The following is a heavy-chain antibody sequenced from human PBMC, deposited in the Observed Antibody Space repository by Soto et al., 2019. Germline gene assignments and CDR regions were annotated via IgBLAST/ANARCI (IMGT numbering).Heavy chain of an antibody. CDR2: IIPVLGNA. D-gene: IGHD3-9*01. CDR3: ARVSDTLTETNAPFAH. CDR1: GGTFGRYT. J-gene: IGHJ4*02. Sequence: QVQLVQSGAQMKKPGSSVKVSCTASGGTFGRYTISWVRQAPGQGLEWMGGIIPVLGNANFAQKFQDRVTFTADESTSKAYRELSSLRSEDTAVYYCARVSDTLTETNAPFAHWVQGTRVLFSS. V-gene: IGHV1-69*01.